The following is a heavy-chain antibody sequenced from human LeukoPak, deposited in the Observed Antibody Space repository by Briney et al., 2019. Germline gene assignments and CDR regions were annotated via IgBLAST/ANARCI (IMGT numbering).Heavy chain of an antibody. Sequence: PSETLSLTCAVYGGSFSGYYWSLIRQPPGKGLEWIGEINHSGSSSYNPSLKSRVTISVDTSKNQFSLKLSSVTAADTAVYYCARGVKVAARALGYWGQGTLVTVSS. CDR3: ARGVKVAARALGY. J-gene: IGHJ4*02. V-gene: IGHV4-34*01. CDR2: INHSGSS. D-gene: IGHD2-15*01. CDR1: GGSFSGYY.